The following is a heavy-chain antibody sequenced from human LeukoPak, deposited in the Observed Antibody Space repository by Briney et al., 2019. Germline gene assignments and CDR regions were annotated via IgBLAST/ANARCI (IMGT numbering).Heavy chain of an antibody. V-gene: IGHV1-69*13. D-gene: IGHD3-22*01. CDR1: GGTFSSYA. Sequence: ASVKVSCKASGGTFSSYALSWVRQAPGQGLEWMGGIIPIFGTANYAQKFLGRVTITADESTSTAYMELRSLRSEDTAVYYCASKSYYYDSNGYYYNNWFDPWGQGTLVTVSS. CDR3: ASKSYYYDSNGYYYNNWFDP. CDR2: IIPIFGTA. J-gene: IGHJ5*02.